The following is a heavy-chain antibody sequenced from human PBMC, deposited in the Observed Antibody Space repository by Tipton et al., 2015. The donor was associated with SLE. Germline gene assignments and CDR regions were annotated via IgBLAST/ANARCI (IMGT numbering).Heavy chain of an antibody. J-gene: IGHJ2*01. CDR3: AREFLNPVTTVHYYFDL. CDR2: IYTNENT. CDR1: GGSISSYY. Sequence: TLSLTCTVSGGSISSYYWSWIRQPAGGGLEWIVRIYTNENTNYNPSLKSRVTMSVDTSKNHFSLKLISVTAADTAVYYCAREFLNPVTTVHYYFDLWGRGTLVTVSS. D-gene: IGHD4-11*01. V-gene: IGHV4-4*07.